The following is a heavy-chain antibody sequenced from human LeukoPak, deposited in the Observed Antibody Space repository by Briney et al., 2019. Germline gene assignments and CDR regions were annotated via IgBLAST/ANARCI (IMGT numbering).Heavy chain of an antibody. CDR2: IYYSGST. V-gene: IGHV4-59*01. D-gene: IGHD5-12*01. CDR1: GGSISSYY. J-gene: IGHJ6*03. CDR3: ARGWLRVYYYYYMDV. Sequence: SETLSLTCTVSGGSISSYYWSWIRQPPGKGLEWIGYIYYSGSTNYNPSLKSRVTISVDTSKNQFSLKLSSVTAADTAVYYCARGWLRVYYYYYMDVWGKGTTVTVSS.